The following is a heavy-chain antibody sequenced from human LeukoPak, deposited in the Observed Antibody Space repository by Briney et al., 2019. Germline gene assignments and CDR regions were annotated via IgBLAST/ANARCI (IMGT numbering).Heavy chain of an antibody. CDR1: GGSISSYY. Sequence: PSETLSLTCTVSGGSISSYYWSWIRQPPGKGLEWIGYIYYSGSTNYNPSLKSRVTISVDTSKNQFSLKLSSVTAADTAVYYCARVGYYGSGSYPLFDYWGQGTLVTVSS. CDR2: IYYSGST. V-gene: IGHV4-59*01. D-gene: IGHD3-10*01. J-gene: IGHJ4*02. CDR3: ARVGYYGSGSYPLFDY.